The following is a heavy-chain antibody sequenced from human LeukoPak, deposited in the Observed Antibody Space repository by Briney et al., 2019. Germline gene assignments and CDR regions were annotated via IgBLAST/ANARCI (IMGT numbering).Heavy chain of an antibody. V-gene: IGHV3-15*01. CDR3: TTEDGIFLRFGELLMDTFDI. Sequence: GESLRLSCAASGFTFSDAWMHWVRQAPGKGLEWVGRIKSKTDGGTTDYAAPVKGRFTISRDDSKNTLYLQMTSLKTEDTGIYYCTTEDGIFLRFGELLMDTFDIWGRGTMVTVSS. CDR1: GFTFSDAW. J-gene: IGHJ3*02. D-gene: IGHD3-10*01. CDR2: IKSKTDGGTT.